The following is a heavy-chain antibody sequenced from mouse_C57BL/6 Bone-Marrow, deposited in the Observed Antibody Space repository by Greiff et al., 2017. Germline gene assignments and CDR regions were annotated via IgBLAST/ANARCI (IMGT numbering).Heavy chain of an antibody. D-gene: IGHD2-4*01. V-gene: IGHV1-18*01. CDR3: ASRGDDCDVAWVAY. J-gene: IGHJ3*01. Sequence: EVQLQQSGPELVKPGASVKIPCKASGYTFTDYNMDWVKQSQGKSLEWIGDINPNNGGTIYNQKFKGKATLTVDKSCSTAYMELRSLTSEDTAVYYCASRGDDCDVAWVAYWGQGTLLTVSA. CDR1: GYTFTDYN. CDR2: INPNNGGT.